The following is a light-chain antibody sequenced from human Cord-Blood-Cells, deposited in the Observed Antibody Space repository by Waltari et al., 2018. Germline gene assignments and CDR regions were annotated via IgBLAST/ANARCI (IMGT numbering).Light chain of an antibody. CDR1: TGAVTSGHY. Sequence: QAVVTQEPSLTVSPGGTVTLTCGSSTGAVTSGHYPYWFQQKPGQAPRTLIYATSNKRSRRPARCSGSRLGGKAALTLSGAQREDEAEYYCLLSLSGARVVGGGTKLTVL. V-gene: IGLV7-46*01. J-gene: IGLJ3*02. CDR3: LLSLSGARV. CDR2: ATS.